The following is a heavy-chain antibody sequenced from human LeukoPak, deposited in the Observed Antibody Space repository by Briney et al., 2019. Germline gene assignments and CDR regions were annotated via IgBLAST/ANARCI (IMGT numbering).Heavy chain of an antibody. D-gene: IGHD3-10*01. CDR1: GVSVSSGSYY. J-gene: IGHJ5*02. Sequence: KPSETLSLTCTVSGVSVSSGSYYWTWIRQPPGKGLEWIGYSCHSGSTMYNPSLKSRVTMSVDKSKNQFSLKLTSVTAADTAVYYCAREMYGSGSFLPESPWGQGTLVTVSS. V-gene: IGHV4-61*01. CDR2: SCHSGST. CDR3: AREMYGSGSFLPESP.